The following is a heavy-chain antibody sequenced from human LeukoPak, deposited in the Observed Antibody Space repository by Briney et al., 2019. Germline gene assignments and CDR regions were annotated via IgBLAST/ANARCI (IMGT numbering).Heavy chain of an antibody. V-gene: IGHV3-74*01. CDR2: VDPDGTTT. J-gene: IGHJ6*02. D-gene: IGHD2-8*02. CDR1: GFTLSNYW. CDR3: TRVQAGRSGLMDV. Sequence: GGSLRLSCAASGFTLSNYWKHWVRQAPGEGLVWVSRVDPDGTTTNYADSVTGRFTTSRDNAKNTLYLQMNSLRAEDTALYYCTRVQAGRSGLMDVWGRGTTVTVSS.